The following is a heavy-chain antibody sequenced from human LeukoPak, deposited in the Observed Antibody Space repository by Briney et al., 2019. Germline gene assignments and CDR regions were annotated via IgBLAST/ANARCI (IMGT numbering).Heavy chain of an antibody. CDR1: GYTFTIYG. D-gene: IGHD3-22*01. CDR3: ARDYYYDSSGYYYRPDAFDI. J-gene: IGHJ3*02. V-gene: IGHV1-18*01. CDR2: ISAYNGNT. Sequence: GASVTVSFKASGYTFTIYGISWVRQAPGQGLEWMGWISAYNGNTNYAQKLQGRVTMTTDTATSTAYMELRSLRSDDTAVYYCARDYYYDSSGYYYRPDAFDIWGQGTMVTVSS.